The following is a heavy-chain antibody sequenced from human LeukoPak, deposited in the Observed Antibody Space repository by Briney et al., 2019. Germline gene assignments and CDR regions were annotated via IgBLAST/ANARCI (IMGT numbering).Heavy chain of an antibody. D-gene: IGHD4-17*01. J-gene: IGHJ4*02. Sequence: GGSLRLSCVSSGVTFSTYAVSWVRQAPGKGVEWVSTIINSGGSSYYADSVKGRFTISRDNSMNTLSLQMNSLRAEDTAVYYCAKDIPGDYWGLHYWGQGTLVTVSS. V-gene: IGHV3-23*01. CDR2: IINSGGSS. CDR3: AKDIPGDYWGLHY. CDR1: GVTFSTYA.